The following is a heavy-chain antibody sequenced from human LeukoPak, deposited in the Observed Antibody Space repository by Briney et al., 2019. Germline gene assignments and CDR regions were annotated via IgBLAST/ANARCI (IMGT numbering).Heavy chain of an antibody. J-gene: IGHJ6*03. CDR2: IIPIFGTA. V-gene: IGHV1-69*06. CDR3: ARGLRIQLWNYYYYMDV. CDR1: GGTFSSYA. Sequence: ASVKVSCKASGGTFSSYAISWVRQAPGQGLEWMGGIIPIFGTANYAQKFQGRVTITADKSTSTAYMELSSLRSEDTAVYYCARGLRIQLWNYYYYMDVWGKGTTVTVSS. D-gene: IGHD5-18*01.